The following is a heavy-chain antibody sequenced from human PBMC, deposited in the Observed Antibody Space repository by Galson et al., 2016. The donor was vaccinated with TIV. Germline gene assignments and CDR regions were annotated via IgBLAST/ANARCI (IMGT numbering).Heavy chain of an antibody. CDR3: ARTGWTVGTSNPFYF. CDR1: GYSFTNYW. CDR2: IYPGDSGT. Sequence: QSGAEVKKPGESLKISCKGSGYSFTNYWVGWVRQMPGKGLEWMGIIYPGDSGTRYSPSFQGQVTISADKSINTAYLQWSSLKASDTAIFYGARTGWTVGTSNPFYFRGQGTLVNVPS. J-gene: IGHJ4*02. V-gene: IGHV5-51*03. D-gene: IGHD6-19*01.